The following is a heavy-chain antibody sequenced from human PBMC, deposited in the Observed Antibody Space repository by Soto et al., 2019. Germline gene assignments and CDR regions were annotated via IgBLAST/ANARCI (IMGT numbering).Heavy chain of an antibody. CDR3: ATRGPYYDFWRSFDY. Sequence: ASVKVSCKVSGYTLTELSMHWVRQAPGKGLEWMGGFDPEDGETIYAQKFQGRVTMTEDTSTDTAYMELSSLRSEDTAVYYCATRGPYYDFWRSFDYWGQGTLVNVSS. CDR1: GYTLTELS. J-gene: IGHJ4*02. D-gene: IGHD3-3*01. V-gene: IGHV1-24*01. CDR2: FDPEDGET.